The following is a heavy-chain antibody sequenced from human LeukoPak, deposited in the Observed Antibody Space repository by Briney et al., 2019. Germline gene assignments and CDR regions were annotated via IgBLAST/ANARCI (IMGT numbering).Heavy chain of an antibody. V-gene: IGHV3-53*01. CDR1: GFTVSSNY. Sequence: GGSLRLSCAASGFTVSSNYMSWVRQAPGKGLEWVSVIYSGGSTYYADSVKGRFTISRDNSKNTLYLQMNSLRAEDTAVYYCARGPGWPRDYYGMDVWGQGTTVTVSS. D-gene: IGHD2-15*01. CDR2: IYSGGST. CDR3: ARGPGWPRDYYGMDV. J-gene: IGHJ6*02.